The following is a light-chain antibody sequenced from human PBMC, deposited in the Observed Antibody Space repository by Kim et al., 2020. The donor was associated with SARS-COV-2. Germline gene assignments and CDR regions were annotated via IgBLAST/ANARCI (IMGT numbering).Light chain of an antibody. J-gene: IGLJ1*01. CDR3: ATWDNSLNGYD. V-gene: IGLV1-44*01. CDR1: SSNIGSNT. Sequence: SELTQPPSASGTPGQRVTISCSGTSSNIGSNTINWYQHLPGRAPKLLSGLPDRFSGSKSGTSASLAISGLQSEDEADYYCATWDNSLNGYDFGTGTKVTDL.